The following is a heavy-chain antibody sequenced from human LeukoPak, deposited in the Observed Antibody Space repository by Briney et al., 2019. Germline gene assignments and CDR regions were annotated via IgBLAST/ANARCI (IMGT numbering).Heavy chain of an antibody. V-gene: IGHV1-2*02. CDR2: INPNSGGT. CDR1: GYTFTGYY. J-gene: IGHJ4*02. D-gene: IGHD4-17*01. CDR3: AYPSLDDYGLDY. Sequence: ASVKVSCKASGYTFTGYYMHWVRQAPGQGLEWMGWINPNSGGTNYAQKFQGRVTMTRDTSISTAYMGLSRLRSDDTAVYYCAYPSLDDYGLDYWGQGTLVTVSS.